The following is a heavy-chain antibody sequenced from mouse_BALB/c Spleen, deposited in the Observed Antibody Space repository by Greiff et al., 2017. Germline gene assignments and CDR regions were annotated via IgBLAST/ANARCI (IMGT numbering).Heavy chain of an antibody. CDR3: ARSGYYGYDFDY. V-gene: IGHV5-17*02. D-gene: IGHD1-2*01. Sequence: EVMLVESGGGLVQPGGSRKLSCAASGFTFSSFGMHWVRQAPEKGLEWVAYISSGSSTIYYADTVKGRFTISRDNPKNTLFLQMTSLRSEDTAMYYCARSGYYGYDFDYWGQGTTLTVSS. CDR2: ISSGSSTI. CDR1: GFTFSSFG. J-gene: IGHJ2*01.